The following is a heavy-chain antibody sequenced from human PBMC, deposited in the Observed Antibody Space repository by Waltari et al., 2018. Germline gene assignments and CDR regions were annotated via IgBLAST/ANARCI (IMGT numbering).Heavy chain of an antibody. CDR2: INPNSGGT. CDR1: GHTFTGYY. D-gene: IGHD2-15*01. CDR3: ALLVYCSGGSCYSGAFDI. V-gene: IGHV1-2*02. Sequence: QAQLVQSGAEAKKPGASVKVSCQASGHTFTGYYLHWVRQAPGPGLEWMGWINPNSGGTNYGQKVKGRVTMTRDTSISTAYMELSRLRSDDTAVYYCALLVYCSGGSCYSGAFDIWGQGTMVTVSS. J-gene: IGHJ3*02.